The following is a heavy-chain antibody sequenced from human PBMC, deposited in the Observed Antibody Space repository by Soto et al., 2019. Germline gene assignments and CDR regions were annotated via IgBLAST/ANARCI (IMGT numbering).Heavy chain of an antibody. Sequence: QVQLVESGGGVVQPGRSLRLSCAASGFTFSSYGMHWVRQAPGKGLEWVAVIWYDGSNKYYADSVKGRFTISRDNSKNTLYLQMNSLRAEDTAVYYCARDHGIAADYYYYGMDVWGQGTTVTGSS. CDR2: IWYDGSNK. CDR3: ARDHGIAADYYYYGMDV. J-gene: IGHJ6*02. CDR1: GFTFSSYG. D-gene: IGHD6-13*01. V-gene: IGHV3-33*01.